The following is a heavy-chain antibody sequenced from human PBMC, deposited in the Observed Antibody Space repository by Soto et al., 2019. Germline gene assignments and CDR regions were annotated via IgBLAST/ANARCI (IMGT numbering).Heavy chain of an antibody. CDR1: GDSISSYY. D-gene: IGHD3-22*01. Sequence: QVQLQESGPGLVKPSETLSLTCAVSGDSISSYYCMWIRQPPGKGLESIGYLYYGRSANYNPPLKSRVTLSVDTSTNQCSLTLSAMTAADTAVYYCALRSMAVVPEYWGQGTLVTVSS. CDR3: ALRSMAVVPEY. J-gene: IGHJ4*02. CDR2: LYYGRSA. V-gene: IGHV4-59*01.